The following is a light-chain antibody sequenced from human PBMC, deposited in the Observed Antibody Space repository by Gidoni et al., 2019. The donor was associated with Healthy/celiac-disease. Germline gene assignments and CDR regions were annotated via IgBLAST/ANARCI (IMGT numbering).Light chain of an antibody. Sequence: DILMTQSPSSLSASVGDRVTITCQSSQSISSYLHWYQQKPGKPPKLLIYASSSLHSAGPSRCSGSGAGTDVTITISSLQPEDFATYYCQQSYSTIALTFGGGTKVEIK. CDR2: ASS. CDR3: QQSYSTIALT. J-gene: IGKJ4*02. CDR1: QSISSY. V-gene: IGKV1-39*01.